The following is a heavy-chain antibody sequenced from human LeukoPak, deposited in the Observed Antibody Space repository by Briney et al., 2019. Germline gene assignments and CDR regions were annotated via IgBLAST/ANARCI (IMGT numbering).Heavy chain of an antibody. Sequence: GGSLRLSCAASGFTFSGYGMHWVRQAPGKGLEWVALISYDGDNKYYSDSVKGRFTFSRDNARSTLYLQMNSLRAEDTAVYYCAKITDYWGQGTLVTVSS. CDR3: AKITDY. CDR2: ISYDGDNK. J-gene: IGHJ4*02. V-gene: IGHV3-30*18. CDR1: GFTFSGYG. D-gene: IGHD1-14*01.